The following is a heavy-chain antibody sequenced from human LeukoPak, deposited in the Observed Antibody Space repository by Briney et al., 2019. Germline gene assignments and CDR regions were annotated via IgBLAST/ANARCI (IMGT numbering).Heavy chain of an antibody. V-gene: IGHV4-34*01. J-gene: IGHJ3*02. CDR3: ARTAFDI. CDR2: INHSGST. CDR1: GGSFSGYY. Sequence: PSETLSLTCAVYGGSFSGYYWSWICQPPGKGLEWIGEINHSGSTNYNPSLMSRVTISVDTSRNQFSLKLSSVTAADTAVYYCARTAFDIWGQGTMVTVSS.